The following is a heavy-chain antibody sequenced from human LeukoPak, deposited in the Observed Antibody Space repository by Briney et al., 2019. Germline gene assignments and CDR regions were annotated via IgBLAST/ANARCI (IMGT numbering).Heavy chain of an antibody. J-gene: IGHJ4*02. CDR2: ISSSSSYI. D-gene: IGHD6-13*01. Sequence: GGSLRLSCAASGLIFSTHSMNWVRQAPGKGLEWVSSISSSSSYIYYADSVKGRFTISRDNAKNSLYLQVNSLRAEDTAMYYCANLRAEAGAGTFDYWGQGTLVTVSS. CDR1: GLIFSTHS. CDR3: ANLRAEAGAGTFDY. V-gene: IGHV3-21*01.